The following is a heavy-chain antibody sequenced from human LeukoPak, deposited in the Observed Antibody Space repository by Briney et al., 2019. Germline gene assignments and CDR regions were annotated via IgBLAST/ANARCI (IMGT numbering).Heavy chain of an antibody. D-gene: IGHD4-23*01. CDR3: AIDPDYGGNSDFGC. CDR1: GYSFTNYW. CDR2: IYPGDSNT. Sequence: GESLQISCQGSGYSFTNYWIAWVRQMPGQGLEWMGIIYPGDSNTNYSPAFQGQVTISVDKSINTAYLQWSSLKASDTAMYYCAIDPDYGGNSDFGCWGQGTLVTVSS. V-gene: IGHV5-51*01. J-gene: IGHJ4*02.